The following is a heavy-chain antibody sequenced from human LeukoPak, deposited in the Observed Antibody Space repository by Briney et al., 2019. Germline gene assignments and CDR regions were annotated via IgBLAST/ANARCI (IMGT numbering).Heavy chain of an antibody. CDR3: ARRGQAAGSKGAFDY. D-gene: IGHD6-13*01. V-gene: IGHV4-39*01. J-gene: IGHJ4*02. CDR2: IDYSGTT. CDR1: GGSISSGRYY. Sequence: PSETLSLTCTVSGGSISSGRYYWGWIRQPPGKGLEWIGSIDYSGTTYYNPSLKSRVTISVDTSKNQFSLKLSSVTAADTALYYCARRGQAAGSKGAFDYWGQGTLVTVSS.